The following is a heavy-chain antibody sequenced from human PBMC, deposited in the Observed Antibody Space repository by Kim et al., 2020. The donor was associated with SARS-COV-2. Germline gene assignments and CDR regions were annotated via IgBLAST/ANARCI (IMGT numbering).Heavy chain of an antibody. CDR1: GGSFSGYY. Sequence: SETLSLTCAVYGGSFSGYYWSWIRQPPGKGLEWIGEINHSGSTNYNPSLKSRVTISVDTSKNQFSLKLSSVTAADTAVYYCARARRYYDSSGYLYYFDYWGQGTLVTVSS. CDR2: INHSGST. J-gene: IGHJ4*02. CDR3: ARARRYYDSSGYLYYFDY. V-gene: IGHV4-34*01. D-gene: IGHD3-22*01.